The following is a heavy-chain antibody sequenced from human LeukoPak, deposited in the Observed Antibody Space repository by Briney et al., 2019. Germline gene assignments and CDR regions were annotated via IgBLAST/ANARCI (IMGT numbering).Heavy chain of an antibody. V-gene: IGHV3-23*01. CDR1: GFTFSTYT. Sequence: GGSLRLSCAASGFTFSTYTMNWVRQAPGKGLEWVSVISGSGGSTYYADSVKGRFTISRDNSKNTLYLQMNSLRAEDTAVYYCAKLGYGDEVDYWGQGTLVTVSS. D-gene: IGHD4-17*01. J-gene: IGHJ4*02. CDR3: AKLGYGDEVDY. CDR2: ISGSGGST.